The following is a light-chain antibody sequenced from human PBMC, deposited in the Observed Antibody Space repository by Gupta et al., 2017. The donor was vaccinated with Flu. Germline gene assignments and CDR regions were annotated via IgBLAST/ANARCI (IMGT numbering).Light chain of an antibody. CDR1: SSDFGSHNR. Sequence: QSALTQPASVSGSPGQSFTFSCTGPSSDFGSHNRVSWYQQPTGTAPKLMISEVSKRPSEVPERFSGSKSGNTASLTISGLQAEDEADYYCSSYTSSNTGVFGVGTELSVL. CDR2: EVS. CDR3: SSYTSSNTGV. V-gene: IGLV2-18*02. J-gene: IGLJ3*02.